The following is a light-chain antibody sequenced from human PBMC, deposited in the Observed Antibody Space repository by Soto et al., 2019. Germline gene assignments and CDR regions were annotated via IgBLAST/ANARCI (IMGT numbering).Light chain of an antibody. CDR3: QQYNSYWT. CDR1: QSISSW. Sequence: DMQMTQSPSSLSASVVDRVTSTCRASQSISSWLAWYQQKPGKAPKLLIYDASILESGVPSRFSGSGSGTEFTLTISSLQPDDFATYYCQQYNSYWTFGQGTKVDI. CDR2: DAS. J-gene: IGKJ1*01. V-gene: IGKV1-5*01.